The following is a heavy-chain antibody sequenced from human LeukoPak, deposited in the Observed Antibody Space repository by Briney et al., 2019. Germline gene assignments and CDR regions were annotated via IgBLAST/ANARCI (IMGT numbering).Heavy chain of an antibody. CDR3: ARQTGRRSYYCYYMDV. CDR1: GRSNRSSSYY. Sequence: SDTLSLPCTVWGRSNRSSSYYGAWSRQPPGKGLGWNESIYYSGSTYYNPSLKSRVTISVDTSKNQFSLKLSSVTAADTAVYYCARQTGRRSYYCYYMDVWGKGTTVTVSS. CDR2: IYYSGST. D-gene: IGHD2-15*01. V-gene: IGHV4-39*01. J-gene: IGHJ6*03.